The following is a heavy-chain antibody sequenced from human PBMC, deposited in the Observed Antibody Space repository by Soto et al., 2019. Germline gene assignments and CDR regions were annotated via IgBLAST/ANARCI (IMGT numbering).Heavy chain of an antibody. V-gene: IGHV2-5*02. D-gene: IGHD3-10*01. CDR2: IYWDDDK. Sequence: QITLKESGPTLVRPTQTLTLTCTFSGFSLRTTGLGVGWIRQPPGKAPEWLALIYWDDDKHYNPSLENRLTIIKDTSKNQVVLIMANLDPVDTATYFCARRPVRGTDYFDSWGQGTLVTVSS. J-gene: IGHJ4*02. CDR3: ARRPVRGTDYFDS. CDR1: GFSLRTTGLG.